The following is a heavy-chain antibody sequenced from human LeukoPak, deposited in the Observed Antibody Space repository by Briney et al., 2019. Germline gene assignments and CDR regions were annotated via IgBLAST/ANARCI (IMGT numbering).Heavy chain of an antibody. CDR3: ARDLSGDHYYYYYYMDV. CDR2: IYTSGST. J-gene: IGHJ6*03. D-gene: IGHD7-27*01. Sequence: SQTLSLTCTVSGGSISSGSYYWSWIRQPAGKGVEWTGRIYTSGSTNYNPSLKSRVTISVDTSKNQFSLKLSSVTAADTAVYYCARDLSGDHYYYYYYMDVRGKGTTVTVSS. V-gene: IGHV4-61*02. CDR1: GGSISSGSYY.